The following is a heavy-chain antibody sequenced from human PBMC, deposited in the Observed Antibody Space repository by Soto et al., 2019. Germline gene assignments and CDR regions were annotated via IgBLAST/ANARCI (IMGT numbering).Heavy chain of an antibody. CDR3: ARLWFGVDYYYYYGMDV. Sequence: QSGGSLRLSCAASGFTVSSNYMSWVRQAPGKGLEWVSVIYSGGSTYYADSVKGRFTISRDNSKNTLYLQMNSLRAEDTAVYYCARLWFGVDYYYYYGMDVWAQGTTVTVSS. J-gene: IGHJ6*02. CDR1: GFTVSSNY. CDR2: IYSGGST. D-gene: IGHD3-10*01. V-gene: IGHV3-53*01.